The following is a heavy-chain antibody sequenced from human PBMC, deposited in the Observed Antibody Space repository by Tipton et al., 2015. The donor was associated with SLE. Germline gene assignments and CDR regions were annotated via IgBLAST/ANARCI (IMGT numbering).Heavy chain of an antibody. CDR2: ISYDGSNK. CDR1: GFTFSSYE. Sequence: SLRLSCAASGFTFSSYEMNWVRQAPGKGLEWVAVISYDGSNKYYADSVKGRFTISRDNSKNTLYLQMNSLRAEDTAVYYCARAGRGYSYGYEGDDAFDIWGQGTMVTVSS. V-gene: IGHV3-30-3*01. J-gene: IGHJ3*02. CDR3: ARAGRGYSYGYEGDDAFDI. D-gene: IGHD5-18*01.